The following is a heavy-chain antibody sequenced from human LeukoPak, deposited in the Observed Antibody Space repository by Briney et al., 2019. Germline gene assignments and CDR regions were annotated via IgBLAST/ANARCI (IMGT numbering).Heavy chain of an antibody. CDR2: ISYDRSNK. CDR3: ARGLNSGFDY. D-gene: IGHD2/OR15-2a*01. J-gene: IGHJ4*02. V-gene: IGHV3-30*04. CDR1: GFTFSSYA. Sequence: PGGSLRLSCAASGFTFSSYAMHWVRQAPGKGLEWVAVISYDRSNKYYADSVKGRFTISRDNSKNTLYLQMNSLRAEDTAVCYCARGLNSGFDYWGQGTLVTVSS.